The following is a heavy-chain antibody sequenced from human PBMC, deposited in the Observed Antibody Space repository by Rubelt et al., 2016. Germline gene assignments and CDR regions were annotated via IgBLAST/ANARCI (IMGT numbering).Heavy chain of an antibody. CDR2: IRTKANTYAT. D-gene: IGHD2-15*01. J-gene: IGHJ4*02. CDR3: TRRSCSGGNCYSDF. CDR1: A. V-gene: IGHV3-73*01. Sequence: AMSWVRQAPGKGLEWVGRIRTKANTYATTYAASVQGRFTISRDDSNNAVYLQMNSLRAEDTAVYFCTRRSCSGGNCYSDFWGQGTLVTVSS.